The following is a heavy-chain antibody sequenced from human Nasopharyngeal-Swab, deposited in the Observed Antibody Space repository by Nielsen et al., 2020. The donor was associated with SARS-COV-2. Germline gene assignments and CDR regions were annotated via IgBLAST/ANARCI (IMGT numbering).Heavy chain of an antibody. CDR3: AREGLYYYDSSGYYHDAFDI. D-gene: IGHD3-22*01. J-gene: IGHJ3*02. Sequence: GESLKISCAASGFTFSSSWMSWVRQAPGQGLEWVANIKQDGSEKYYVDSVKGRFTISRDNAKNSLYLQMNSLRAEDTAVYYCAREGLYYYDSSGYYHDAFDIWGQGTMVTVSS. CDR1: GFTFSSSW. V-gene: IGHV3-7*01. CDR2: IKQDGSEK.